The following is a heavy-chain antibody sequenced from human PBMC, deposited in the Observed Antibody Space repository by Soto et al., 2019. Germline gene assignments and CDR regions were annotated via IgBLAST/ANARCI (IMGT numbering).Heavy chain of an antibody. Sequence: EVQLVESGGGLVQPGGSLRLSCAASGFTFSSYEMNWVRQAPGKGLEWVSYISTSGSAKYYADSVKGRFTISRDNAKNSLYLQMNSLRAEDTAVYYCARVSGYNDNWFAPWGQGTLVTVSS. J-gene: IGHJ5*02. V-gene: IGHV3-48*03. D-gene: IGHD6-25*01. CDR2: ISTSGSAK. CDR3: ARVSGYNDNWFAP. CDR1: GFTFSSYE.